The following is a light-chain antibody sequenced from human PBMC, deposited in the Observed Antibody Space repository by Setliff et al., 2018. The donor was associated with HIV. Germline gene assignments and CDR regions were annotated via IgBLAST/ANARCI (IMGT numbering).Light chain of an antibody. J-gene: IGLJ1*01. CDR1: NIGSKS. Sequence: SYALTQPPSVSVAPGKTARITCGGNNIGSKSVHWYQQKPGQAPELVVHDDSDRPSGIPERFSGSNSGNTATLTISSVEAGDEADYYCQVWDSSSDRGVFGTGTKVTVL. CDR3: QVWDSSSDRGV. CDR2: DDS. V-gene: IGLV3-21*03.